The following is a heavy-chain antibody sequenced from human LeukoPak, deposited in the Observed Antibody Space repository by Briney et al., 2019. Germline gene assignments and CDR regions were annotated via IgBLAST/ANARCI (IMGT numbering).Heavy chain of an antibody. CDR3: ARDFNYSPDY. CDR2: INSDGFST. J-gene: IGHJ4*02. Sequence: GGSLRLSCAASGFPFSGYWMHWVRQGPGKGLVWVSRINSDGFSTSYADSVKGRFTISRDNAKSTLYLQMNSLRAEDTAVYYCARDFNYSPDYWGQGTLVTVSS. V-gene: IGHV3-74*01. CDR1: GFPFSGYW. D-gene: IGHD2-21*01.